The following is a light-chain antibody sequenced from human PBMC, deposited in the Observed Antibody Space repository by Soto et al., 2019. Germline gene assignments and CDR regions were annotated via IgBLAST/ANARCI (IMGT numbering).Light chain of an antibody. CDR2: GAS. V-gene: IGKV3-15*01. CDR1: QSVDIY. J-gene: IGKJ1*01. CDR3: QQYNYWART. Sequence: DIELTQSPSTLSVSVGDRVTITCRASQSVDIYLAWYQQKAGKAPRLLVYGASSKESDMPGRFSGRGSGTDFTLTISSLQPEDFANYYCQQYNYWARTFGQGTKVDIK.